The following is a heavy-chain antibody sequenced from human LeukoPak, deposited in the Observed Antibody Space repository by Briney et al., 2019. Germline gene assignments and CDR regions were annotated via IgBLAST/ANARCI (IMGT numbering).Heavy chain of an antibody. D-gene: IGHD2-21*02. CDR3: ARGHSSVVTAIPYYFDF. CDR1: GGSFSGYY. J-gene: IGHJ4*02. V-gene: IGHV4-34*01. CDR2: IYHSGST. Sequence: KSSETLSLTCAVYGGSFSGYYWSWIRQPPGKGLEWIGEIYHSGSTNYNPSLKSRVTISVDTSKNQFSLKLSSVTAADMGVYYCARGHSSVVTAIPYYFDFWGQGTLVTVSS.